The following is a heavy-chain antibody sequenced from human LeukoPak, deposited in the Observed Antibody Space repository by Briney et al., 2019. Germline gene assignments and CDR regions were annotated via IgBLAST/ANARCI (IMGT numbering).Heavy chain of an antibody. D-gene: IGHD3-10*01. CDR1: GGSISSSNYY. V-gene: IGHV4-39*01. Sequence: PSETLSLTCTVSGGSISSSNYYWGWIRQPPGKGLEWIGSIHYSGSTYYNPSLKSRVTVSVDTSKNQFTVNLSSVTAADTAVYYCTRHFGSGRDDYWGQETLVTVSS. CDR3: TRHFGSGRDDY. J-gene: IGHJ4*02. CDR2: IHYSGST.